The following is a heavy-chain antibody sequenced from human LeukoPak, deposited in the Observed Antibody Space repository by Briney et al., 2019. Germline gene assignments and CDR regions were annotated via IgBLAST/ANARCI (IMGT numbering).Heavy chain of an antibody. D-gene: IGHD3-10*02. Sequence: SETLSLTCTVSGYSISSSYYWSWIRQPAGKGLEWIGRIYTSGSTNYNPSLKSRVTMSVDTSKNQFSLKLSSVTAADTAVYYCARLFRGGYFDYWGQGTLVTVSS. CDR1: GYSISSSYY. CDR3: ARLFRGGYFDY. CDR2: IYTSGST. J-gene: IGHJ4*02. V-gene: IGHV4-4*07.